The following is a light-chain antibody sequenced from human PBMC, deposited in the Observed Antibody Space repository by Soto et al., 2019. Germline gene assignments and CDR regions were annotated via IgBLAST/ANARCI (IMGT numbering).Light chain of an antibody. V-gene: IGKV3-20*01. CDR1: QSLLSSY. CDR2: GAS. Sequence: EIVLAQSPGTLSLSPGERATLSCRASQSLLSSYLAWYQQKPGQAPRLLIYGASNRATGIPDRFSGSGSGTDFTITISRLEPEDSAVYFCQQYGSLWTFGQGTKVEVK. CDR3: QQYGSLWT. J-gene: IGKJ1*01.